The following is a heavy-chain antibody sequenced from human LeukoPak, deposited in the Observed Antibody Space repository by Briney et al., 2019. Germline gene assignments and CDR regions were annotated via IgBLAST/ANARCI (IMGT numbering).Heavy chain of an antibody. CDR2: IYYSGST. Sequence: SETLSLTCTVSGGSISSYYWSWLRQPPGKGLEWFGYIYYSGSTNYNPSLQSRVTISVDTSKNQFSLKLSSVSAADTAVYYCARDTVKGWNWFDPWGQGTLVTVSS. D-gene: IGHD4-17*01. J-gene: IGHJ5*02. CDR3: ARDTVKGWNWFDP. V-gene: IGHV4-59*01. CDR1: GGSISSYY.